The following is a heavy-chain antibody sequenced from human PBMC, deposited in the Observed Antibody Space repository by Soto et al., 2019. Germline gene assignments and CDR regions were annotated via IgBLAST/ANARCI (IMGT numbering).Heavy chain of an antibody. Sequence: ASVKVSCTASGYTFTSYAMHCVRQAPGQRLEWMGWINAGNGNTKYSQKFQGRVTITRDTSASTAYMELSSLRSEDTAVYYCAIGYCSSTSCYGYYYYGMDVWGQGTTVTVSS. CDR1: GYTFTSYA. CDR2: INAGNGNT. CDR3: AIGYCSSTSCYGYYYYGMDV. J-gene: IGHJ6*02. D-gene: IGHD2-2*01. V-gene: IGHV1-3*01.